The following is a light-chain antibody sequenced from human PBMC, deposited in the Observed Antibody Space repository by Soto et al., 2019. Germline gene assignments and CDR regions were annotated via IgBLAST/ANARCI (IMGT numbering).Light chain of an antibody. CDR3: QHYGSSPRT. Sequence: EIVSTQSPGTLSLFPGERATLSCRASQSVSSSYLAWYQQKPGQAPRLLIYGTSSRATGIPDRFSGSGSGTDFTLTISRLEPEDFAVYYCQHYGSSPRTFGQGTKVEIK. CDR1: QSVSSSY. CDR2: GTS. J-gene: IGKJ1*01. V-gene: IGKV3-20*01.